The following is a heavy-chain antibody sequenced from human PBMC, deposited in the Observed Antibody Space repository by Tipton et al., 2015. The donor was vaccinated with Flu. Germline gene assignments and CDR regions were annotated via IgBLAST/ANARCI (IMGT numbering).Heavy chain of an antibody. J-gene: IGHJ5*02. V-gene: IGHV1-69*13. CDR3: GREFSSGWHAGWFDP. CDR1: GHTFTSYG. Sequence: QLVQSGAEVKKPGASVKVSCKASGHTFTSYGISWVRQAPGQGLEWMGGIIPIFGTGNYAQKFQGRVTITADESTSTAYMELSSLRSEDTAVYYCGREFSSGWHAGWFDPWGQGTLVIVSS. CDR2: IIPIFGTG. D-gene: IGHD6-19*01.